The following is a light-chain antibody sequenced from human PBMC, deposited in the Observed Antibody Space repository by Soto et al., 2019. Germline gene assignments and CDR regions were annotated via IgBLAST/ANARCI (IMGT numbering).Light chain of an antibody. CDR2: DAS. J-gene: IGLJ3*02. CDR3: CSLTNGAPWV. V-gene: IGLV2-23*01. CDR1: NSDVGSHNF. Sequence: QSALTQPASVSGSPGQSITISCTGTNSDVGSHNFVSWYQQYPGKDPKLLIYDASKRPSGLSNRFSGSKSGNTASLTISGLQAEDEADYYGCSLTNGAPWVVGGGTKLTVL.